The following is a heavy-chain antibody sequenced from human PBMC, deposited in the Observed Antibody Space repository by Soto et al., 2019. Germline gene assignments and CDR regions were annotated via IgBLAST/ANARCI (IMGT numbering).Heavy chain of an antibody. CDR1: GFTFSSYW. Sequence: EVQLVESGGGLVQPGGSLRLSCAASGFTFSSYWMSWVRQAPGKGLEWVANIKQDGSEKYYVDSVKGRFTISRDNAKNSLYLQMNSLRAEDTAVYYCARDIFRAALVVPAANDAFDIWGQGTMVTVSS. CDR3: ARDIFRAALVVPAANDAFDI. V-gene: IGHV3-7*01. CDR2: IKQDGSEK. D-gene: IGHD2-2*01. J-gene: IGHJ3*02.